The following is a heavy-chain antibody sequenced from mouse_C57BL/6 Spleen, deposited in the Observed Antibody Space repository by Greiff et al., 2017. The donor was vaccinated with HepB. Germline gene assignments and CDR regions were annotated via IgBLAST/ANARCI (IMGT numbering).Heavy chain of an antibody. CDR2: ISYSGST. CDR1: GYSITSGYD. D-gene: IGHD2-1*01. V-gene: IGHV3-1*01. Sequence: VQLKESGPGMVKPSQSLSLTCTVTGYSITSGYDWHWIRHFPGNKLEWMGYISYSGSTNYNPSLKSRISITHDTSKNHFFLKLNSVTTEDTATYYCAREWYSWYFDVWGTGTTVTVSS. J-gene: IGHJ1*03. CDR3: AREWYSWYFDV.